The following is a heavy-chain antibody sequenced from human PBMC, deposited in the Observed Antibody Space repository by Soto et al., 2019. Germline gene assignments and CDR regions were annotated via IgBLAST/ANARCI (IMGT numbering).Heavy chain of an antibody. D-gene: IGHD3-22*01. Sequence: GASVKVSCKASGYTFTNYAMHWMRQAPGQRLEWMGWINTGNGNTKYSQKFQARVTITRDTSASTAYMELSSLRSEDTAVYYCARGLGSYYYDSSGSDYYGMDVWGQGTMVTVSS. CDR3: ARGLGSYYYDSSGSDYYGMDV. CDR1: GYTFTNYA. CDR2: INTGNGNT. J-gene: IGHJ6*02. V-gene: IGHV1-3*04.